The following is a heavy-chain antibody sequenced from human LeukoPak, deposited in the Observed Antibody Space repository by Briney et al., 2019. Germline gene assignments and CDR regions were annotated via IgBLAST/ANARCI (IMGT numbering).Heavy chain of an antibody. CDR2: LRGDGST. V-gene: IGHV3-23*01. Sequence: HPGGSLRLSCAASGFTFSSYAMSWVRQAPARGLEWVSSLRGDGSTFYADSVKGRFTLSRDESRNTVYFQLNSLRVEDTAVYYCAKASWVSNGDAVLWGQGTLVTVFS. J-gene: IGHJ4*02. CDR1: GFTFSSYA. CDR3: AKASWVSNGDAVL. D-gene: IGHD1-1*01.